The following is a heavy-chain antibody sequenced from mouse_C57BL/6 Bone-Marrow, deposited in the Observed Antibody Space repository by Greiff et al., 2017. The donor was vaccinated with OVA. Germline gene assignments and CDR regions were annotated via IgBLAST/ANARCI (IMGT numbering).Heavy chain of an antibody. V-gene: IGHV5-6*01. CDR1: GFTFSSYG. CDR3: ALLWLRRDY. Sequence: EVQLVESGGDLVKPGGSLKLSCAASGFTFSSYGMSWVRQTPDKRLEWVATISSGGSYTYYPDSVKGRFTISRDNAKNTLYLQMSSLKSEDTAMYYCALLWLRRDYWGKGTTLTVSS. D-gene: IGHD2-9*01. CDR2: ISSGGSYT. J-gene: IGHJ2*01.